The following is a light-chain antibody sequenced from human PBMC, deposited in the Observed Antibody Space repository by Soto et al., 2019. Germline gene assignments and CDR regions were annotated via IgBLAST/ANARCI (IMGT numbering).Light chain of an antibody. Sequence: EIVLTQSPATLSLSPGERATLSCRASQSVSSSLAWYQQKPGQAPRLLIYDASNRATGIPARFSGSGSGTDYTLTISSREPEDFAGDYCQQRSNWPPWTVGQGTKVEIK. CDR2: DAS. CDR3: QQRSNWPPWT. CDR1: QSVSSS. V-gene: IGKV3-11*01. J-gene: IGKJ1*01.